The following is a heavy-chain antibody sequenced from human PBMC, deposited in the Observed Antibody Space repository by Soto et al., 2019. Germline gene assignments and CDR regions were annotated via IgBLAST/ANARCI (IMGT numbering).Heavy chain of an antibody. CDR1: GFTFSSYG. D-gene: IGHD3-10*01. CDR3: ARSQGRFYGSGSYKGLDV. Sequence: PGGSLRLSCAASGFTFSSYGMHWVRPAPGKGLGWVAVIWYDGSNEYYADSAKGRFTISRDNSKNTLYLQMNSLRADDTAIYYCARSQGRFYGSGSYKGLDVWGKGTTVTVSS. J-gene: IGHJ6*04. CDR2: IWYDGSNE. V-gene: IGHV3-33*01.